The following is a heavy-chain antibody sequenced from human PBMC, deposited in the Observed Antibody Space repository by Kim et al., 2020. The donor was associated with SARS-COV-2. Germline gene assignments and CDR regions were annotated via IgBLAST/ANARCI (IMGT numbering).Heavy chain of an antibody. J-gene: IGHJ5*02. CDR2: MNPNSGNT. V-gene: IGHV1-8*01. CDR3: ARGGIYGSGSYNWFDP. CDR1: GYTFTSYD. D-gene: IGHD3-10*01. Sequence: ASVKVSCKASGYTFTSYDINWVRQATGQGLEWMGWMNPNSGNTGYAQKFQGRVTMTRNTSISTAYMELSSLRSEDTAVYYCARGGIYGSGSYNWFDPWGQGTLVTVSS.